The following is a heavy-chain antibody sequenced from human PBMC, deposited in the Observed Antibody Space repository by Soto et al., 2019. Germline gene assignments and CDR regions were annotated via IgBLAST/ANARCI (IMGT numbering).Heavy chain of an antibody. CDR2: MSGSSSTT. J-gene: IGHJ4*02. D-gene: IGHD1-7*01. CDR3: AKNQERELPRVIDF. V-gene: IGHV3-23*01. CDR1: GLTFSDYA. Sequence: GGSLRLSCATSGLTFSDYAMSWVRQSPGGGLEWVSSMSGSSSTTYYADSVRGRFTISRDRSKNTLYLQMSSLRAEDTALYYCAKNQERELPRVIDFWGQGTLVTVSS.